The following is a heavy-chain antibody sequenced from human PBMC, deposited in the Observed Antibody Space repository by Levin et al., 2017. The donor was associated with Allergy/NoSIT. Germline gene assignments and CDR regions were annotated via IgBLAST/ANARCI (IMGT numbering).Heavy chain of an antibody. CDR1: GFPSGSYS. V-gene: IGHV3-21*05. CDR3: VRDTAYSFDM. Sequence: NPGGSLRLSCTASGFPSGSYSMSWVRQVPGKGLEWISYFGKTPGFVFYADSVKGRFTMSRDNAEYSWSLQMNSLRVEDTALYYCVRDTAYSFDMWGQGTMVTVSS. CDR2: FGKTPGFV. J-gene: IGHJ3*02. D-gene: IGHD2-21*01.